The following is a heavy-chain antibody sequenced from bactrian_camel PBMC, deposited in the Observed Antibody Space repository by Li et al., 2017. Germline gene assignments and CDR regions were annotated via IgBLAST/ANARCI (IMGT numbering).Heavy chain of an antibody. CDR2: ISAGDGSA. V-gene: IGHV3S31*01. J-gene: IGHJ6*01. CDR1: GFVFAGSD. CDR3: AASRRGSLSFSWADFRY. D-gene: IGHD1*01. Sequence: DVQLVESGGGSVQAGGSLRLSCTASGFVFAGSDMGWFRRAPGKEREAVAAFISAGDGSAYYTDSVKGRFTISKDSAKNTLYLQMNSLKPEDTAMYYCAASRRGSLSFSWADFRYWGQGTQVTVS.